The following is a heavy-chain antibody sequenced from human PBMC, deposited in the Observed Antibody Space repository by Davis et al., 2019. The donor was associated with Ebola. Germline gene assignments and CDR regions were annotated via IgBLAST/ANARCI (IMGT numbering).Heavy chain of an antibody. V-gene: IGHV1-18*01. CDR2: ISAYNGNT. CDR1: GYSFTSYG. D-gene: IGHD3-10*02. Sequence: GESLKISCKGSGYSFTSYGISWVRQAPGQGLEWMGWISAYNGNTNYAQKLQGRVTMTTDTSTSTAYMELRSLRSDDTAVYYCAREPMFYGMDVWGQGTTVTVSS. J-gene: IGHJ6*02. CDR3: AREPMFYGMDV.